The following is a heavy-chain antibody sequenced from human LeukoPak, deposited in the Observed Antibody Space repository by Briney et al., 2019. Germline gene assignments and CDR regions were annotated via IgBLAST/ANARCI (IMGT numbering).Heavy chain of an antibody. J-gene: IGHJ2*01. CDR1: GGSISSYY. D-gene: IGHD4-23*01. CDR3: ARDTDYGGPYWYFDL. Sequence: SETLSLTCTVSGGSISSYYWSWIRQPPGKGLEWIGYIYYSGSTNYNPSLKSRVTISVDTSKNQFSLKLSSVTAADTAVYYCARDTDYGGPYWYFDLWGRGTLVTVSS. CDR2: IYYSGST. V-gene: IGHV4-59*01.